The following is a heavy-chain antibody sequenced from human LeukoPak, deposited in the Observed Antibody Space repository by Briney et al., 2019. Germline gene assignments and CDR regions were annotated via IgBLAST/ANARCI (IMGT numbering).Heavy chain of an antibody. CDR1: GFTFSNHG. V-gene: IGHV3-33*01. D-gene: IGHD1-1*01. Sequence: PGGSLRLSCAVSGFTFSNHGMHWVRQAPGKGLEWVALIWYDGSNKEYAESVKGRFTISRDNSKNTLYLQMNSLRDEDTAVYYCARDQGTSTTAPKRKGRFDPWGQGTLVTVSS. CDR2: IWYDGSNK. J-gene: IGHJ5*02. CDR3: ARDQGTSTTAPKRKGRFDP.